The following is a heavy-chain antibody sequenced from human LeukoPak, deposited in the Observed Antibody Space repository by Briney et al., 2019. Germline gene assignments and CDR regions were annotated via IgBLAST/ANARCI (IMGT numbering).Heavy chain of an antibody. D-gene: IGHD3-10*01. CDR3: ARGVFYYYYMDV. V-gene: IGHV4-4*09. J-gene: IGHJ6*03. CDR1: GGSISSYY. Sequence: SETLSLNCTVSGGSISSYYWSWIRQPPGKGLEWIGYIYTSGSTNYNPSLKSRVTISVDTSKNQFSLKLSSVTAADTAVYYCARGVFYYYYMDVWGKGTTVTVSS. CDR2: IYTSGST.